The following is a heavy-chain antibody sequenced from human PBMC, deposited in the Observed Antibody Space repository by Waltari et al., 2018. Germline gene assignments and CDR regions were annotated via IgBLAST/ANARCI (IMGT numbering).Heavy chain of an antibody. J-gene: IGHJ5*02. Sequence: QVQLVQSGAEVKKPGASVKVSCKASGYTFTSYGISWVRQAPGQGLEWMGWVSAYNGNTNYAHKLQGRVTMTTDTSTSTAYMELSSLRSEDTAVYYCATAEDDFWSGYYAWGQGTLVTVSS. D-gene: IGHD3-3*01. CDR2: VSAYNGNT. V-gene: IGHV1-18*01. CDR3: ATAEDDFWSGYYA. CDR1: GYTFTSYG.